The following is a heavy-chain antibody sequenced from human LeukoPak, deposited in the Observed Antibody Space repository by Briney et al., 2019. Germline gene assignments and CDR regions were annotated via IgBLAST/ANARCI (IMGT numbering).Heavy chain of an antibody. J-gene: IGHJ6*03. CDR1: GFTFSSYE. V-gene: IGHV3-48*03. CDR3: ARDGNDYYYYMDV. CDR2: ISSSGSTI. Sequence: PGGSLRLSCAASGFTFSSYEMNWVRQAPGKGLEWVSYISSSGSTIYYADSVKGRFTISRDNAKNSLYLQMNSLRAEDTALYYCARDGNDYYYYMDVWGKGTTATVSS. D-gene: IGHD1-1*01.